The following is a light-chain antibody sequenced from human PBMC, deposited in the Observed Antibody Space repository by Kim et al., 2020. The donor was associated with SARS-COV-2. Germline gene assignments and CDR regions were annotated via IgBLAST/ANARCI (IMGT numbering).Light chain of an antibody. CDR1: QSISSH. Sequence: SVGDRVIITCRASQSISSHLNWYQQKPGKAPKLLIYAASSLQSGVPSRFTGSGSGTEFTLTIRTLQPEDSATYYCQQGYSSPQITFGQGSRLEIK. J-gene: IGKJ5*01. CDR3: QQGYSSPQIT. CDR2: AAS. V-gene: IGKV1-39*01.